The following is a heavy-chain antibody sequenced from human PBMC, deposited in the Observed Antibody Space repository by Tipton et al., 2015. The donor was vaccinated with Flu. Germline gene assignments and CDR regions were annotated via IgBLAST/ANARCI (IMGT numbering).Heavy chain of an antibody. D-gene: IGHD6-19*01. CDR1: GGSISSHY. CDR2: IYSTGST. V-gene: IGHV4-4*07. J-gene: IGHJ4*02. Sequence: TLSLTCTISGGSISSHYWTWIRQPAGKGLEWIGRIYSTGSTNYNPSLKNRVTMSVDTSKNHFSLNLRSVTAADTAVYYCARDLGIGWFYFDYWGQGSLVIVSS. CDR3: ARDLGIGWFYFDY.